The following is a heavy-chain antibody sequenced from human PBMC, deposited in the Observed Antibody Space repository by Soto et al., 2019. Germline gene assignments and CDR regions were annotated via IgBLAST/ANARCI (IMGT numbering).Heavy chain of an antibody. CDR1: GYTFTSYG. D-gene: IGHD6-13*01. CDR2: ISAYNGNT. J-gene: IGHJ6*02. CDR3: ARIRWYIYYYYGMDV. V-gene: IGHV1-18*04. Sequence: GASVKVSCKASGYTFTSYGISWVRQAPGQGLEWMGWISAYNGNTNYAQKLQGRVTMTTDTSTSTAYMELRSLRSDDTAVYYCARIRWYIYYYYGMDVWGQVTTVTVSS.